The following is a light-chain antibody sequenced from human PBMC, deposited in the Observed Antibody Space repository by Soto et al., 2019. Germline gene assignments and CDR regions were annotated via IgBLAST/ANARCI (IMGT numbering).Light chain of an antibody. CDR3: QSYDSSLSAVV. J-gene: IGLJ2*01. Sequence: QSVLTQPPSVSGAPGQRVTISCTGSSSNIGAGYDVHWYQHLPGTAPKLRMYGNTNRPSGVPDRFSGSKSGTSASLAITGLQAEDEADYYCQSYDSSLSAVVFGGGTKLTVL. CDR2: GNT. CDR1: SSNIGAGYD. V-gene: IGLV1-40*01.